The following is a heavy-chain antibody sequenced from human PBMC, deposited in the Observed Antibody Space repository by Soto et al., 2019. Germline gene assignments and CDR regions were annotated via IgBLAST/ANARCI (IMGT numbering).Heavy chain of an antibody. Sequence: EVQLVESGGGMVQPGGSLRVSCSASGFTFSNYWMTWVRQAPGRGLEWVANIKHDGSEEYYVDSVTGRFTISRDNAKNSLYLQMNSLRAEDTAVYYCVMSIAARVYYYYYMDVLGKGTTVTVSS. D-gene: IGHD6-6*01. CDR2: IKHDGSEE. J-gene: IGHJ6*03. CDR3: VMSIAARVYYYYYMDV. V-gene: IGHV3-7*01. CDR1: GFTFSNYW.